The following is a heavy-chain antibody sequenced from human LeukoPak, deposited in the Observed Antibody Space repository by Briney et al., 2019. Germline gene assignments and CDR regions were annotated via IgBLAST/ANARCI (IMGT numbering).Heavy chain of an antibody. Sequence: SQTLSLTCTVSGGSISSYYWSWIRQPPGKGLEWIGYIYYSGSTNYNPSLKSRVTTSVDTSKNQSSLKLSSVTAADTAVYYCASLNYYDSSGFDYWGQGTLVTVSS. CDR2: IYYSGST. CDR3: ASLNYYDSSGFDY. D-gene: IGHD3-22*01. V-gene: IGHV4-59*01. CDR1: GGSISSYY. J-gene: IGHJ4*02.